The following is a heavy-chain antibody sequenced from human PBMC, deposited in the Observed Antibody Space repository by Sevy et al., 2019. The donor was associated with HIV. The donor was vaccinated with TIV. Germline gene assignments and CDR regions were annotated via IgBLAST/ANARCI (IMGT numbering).Heavy chain of an antibody. CDR3: ARETDNSPGWLDP. D-gene: IGHD4-4*01. V-gene: IGHV3-7*01. Sequence: GGSLRLSCAASGFTFSNYWMSWVRQAPGKGLECVANINQDGSEKYYLDSVKGRFIVSRDNAKNSLFLQMNSLTVEDTAVYYCARETDNSPGWLDPWGQGTLVTVSS. CDR2: INQDGSEK. CDR1: GFTFSNYW. J-gene: IGHJ5*02.